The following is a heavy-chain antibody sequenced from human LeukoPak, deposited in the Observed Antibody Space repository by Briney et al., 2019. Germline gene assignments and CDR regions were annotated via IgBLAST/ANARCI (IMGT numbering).Heavy chain of an antibody. CDR2: ISSSSSTI. CDR3: AKDAQRGFDYSNSLQY. Sequence: GGSLRLSCAASGFTFSSYNMNWVRQAPGKGLEWVSYISSSSSTIYYADSVKGRFSISRDNSKNTVSLQMNSLRAEDTAVYFCAKDAQRGFDYSNSLQYWGQGTLVTVSS. V-gene: IGHV3-48*04. D-gene: IGHD4-11*01. CDR1: GFTFSSYN. J-gene: IGHJ4*02.